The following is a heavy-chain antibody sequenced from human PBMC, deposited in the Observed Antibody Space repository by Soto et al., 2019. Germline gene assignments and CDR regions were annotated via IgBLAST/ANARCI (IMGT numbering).Heavy chain of an antibody. D-gene: IGHD6-13*01. J-gene: IGHJ6*02. V-gene: IGHV4-31*11. Sequence: PSETLSLTCAVYGGSFSGYYWSWIRQHPGKGLEWIGYIYYSGSTYYNPSLKSRVTISVDTSKNQFSLKLSSVTAADTAVYYCATHSPYYYYGMDVWGQGTTVTVSS. CDR3: ATHSPYYYYGMDV. CDR1: GGSFSGYY. CDR2: IYYSGST.